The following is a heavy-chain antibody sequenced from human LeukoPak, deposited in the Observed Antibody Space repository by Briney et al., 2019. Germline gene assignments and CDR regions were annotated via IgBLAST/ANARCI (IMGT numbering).Heavy chain of an antibody. CDR3: ARDYSSSSLVLGYYYYMDV. CDR1: GYTFTSYY. J-gene: IGHJ6*03. Sequence: ASVKVSCKASGYTFTSYYMHWVRQAPGQGLEWMGWINPNSGGTNYAQKFQGRVTMTRDTSISTAYMELSSLRSEDTAVYYCARDYSSSSLVLGYYYYMDVWGKGTTVTVSS. CDR2: INPNSGGT. V-gene: IGHV1-2*02. D-gene: IGHD6-6*01.